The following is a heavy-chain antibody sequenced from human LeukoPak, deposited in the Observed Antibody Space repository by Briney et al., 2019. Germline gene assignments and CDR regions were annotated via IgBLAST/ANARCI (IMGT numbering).Heavy chain of an antibody. CDR3: ARGGYDFWSGSKNWFDP. Sequence: SETLSLTCTVSGGSISSYYWSWLRQPPGKGLEWIGYIYYSGSTNYNPSLKSRVTISVDTSKNQFSLKLSSVTAADTAVYYCARGGYDFWSGSKNWFDPWGQVTLVTVSS. CDR1: GGSISSYY. CDR2: IYYSGST. V-gene: IGHV4-59*01. J-gene: IGHJ5*02. D-gene: IGHD3-3*01.